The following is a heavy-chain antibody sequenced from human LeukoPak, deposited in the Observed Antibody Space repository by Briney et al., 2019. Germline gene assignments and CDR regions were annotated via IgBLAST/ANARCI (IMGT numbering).Heavy chain of an antibody. CDR1: GNTFTTYG. J-gene: IGHJ5*02. V-gene: IGHV1-18*01. D-gene: IGHD6-25*01. CDR2: ISPDNGNT. CDR3: ARGELLSSGDWFDP. Sequence: ASVKVSCKVSGNTFTTYGITWVRQAPGQGLEWMGWISPDNGNTNYTQNLQGRVTLTTDTSTSTAYMELRSLRSDDTAVYYCARGELLSSGDWFDPWGQGTLVTVSS.